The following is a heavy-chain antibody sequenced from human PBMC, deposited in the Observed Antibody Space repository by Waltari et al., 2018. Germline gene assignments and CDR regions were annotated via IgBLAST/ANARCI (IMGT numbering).Heavy chain of an antibody. CDR2: INPILGIA. D-gene: IGHD5-12*01. CDR1: GYTFTGYY. Sequence: QVQLVQSGAEVKKPGASVKVSCKASGYTFTGYYMHWVRPAPGQGLEWMGWINPILGIANYAQKFQGRVTITADKSTSTAYMELSSLRSEGTAVYYCARSPRGYSGYEYLDYWGQGTLVTVSS. CDR3: ARSPRGYSGYEYLDY. J-gene: IGHJ4*02. V-gene: IGHV1-69*09.